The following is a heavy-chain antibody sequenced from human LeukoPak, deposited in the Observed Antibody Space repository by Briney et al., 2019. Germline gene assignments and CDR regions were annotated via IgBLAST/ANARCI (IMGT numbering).Heavy chain of an antibody. CDR1: GFTFSSYA. V-gene: IGHV3-23*01. Sequence: GGSLRLSCAASGFTFSSYAMSWVRQAPGKGLEWVSAISGSGGSTYYADSVKGRFTISRDNSKNTLYLQMNSLRAEDTAVYYCAKDCGYVCPGAGLNRYCSSTSCYGVFDYWGQGTLVTVSS. J-gene: IGHJ4*02. CDR3: AKDCGYVCPGAGLNRYCSSTSCYGVFDY. CDR2: ISGSGGST. D-gene: IGHD2-2*01.